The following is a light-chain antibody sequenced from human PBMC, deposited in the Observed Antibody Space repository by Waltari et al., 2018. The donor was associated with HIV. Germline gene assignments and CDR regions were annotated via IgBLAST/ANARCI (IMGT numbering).Light chain of an antibody. CDR3: GTWDTSLSGVV. CDR1: SSNIGSND. CDR2: ENN. Sequence: SVLTQPPSVSAAAGQKVTISCSGSSSNIGSNDVSWYQQLPGTAPKLLIYENNKRPSGIPDRFSGSKSGTSATLGITGLQTWDEADYYCGTWDTSLSGVVFGGGTKLTVL. J-gene: IGLJ2*01. V-gene: IGLV1-51*02.